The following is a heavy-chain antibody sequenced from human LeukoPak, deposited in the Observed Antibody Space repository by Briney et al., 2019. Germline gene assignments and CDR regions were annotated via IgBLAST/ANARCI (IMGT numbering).Heavy chain of an antibody. Sequence: GGSLRLSCTSSGFTFSSYTMSWVRQAPGKGLEWVSTITTSDGNTYYADSVKGRFTVSRDNSKNTLFLQMNSLRAEDTAVYYCAKDGGLWVSAHWGDSWGRGTLVTVSS. CDR3: AKDGGLWVSAHWGDS. J-gene: IGHJ4*02. D-gene: IGHD7-27*01. CDR1: GFTFSSYT. V-gene: IGHV3-23*01. CDR2: ITTSDGNT.